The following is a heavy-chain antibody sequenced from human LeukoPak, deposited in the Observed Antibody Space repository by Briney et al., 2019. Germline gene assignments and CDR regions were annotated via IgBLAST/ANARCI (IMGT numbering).Heavy chain of an antibody. V-gene: IGHV5-51*01. CDR2: IYPGDSDT. J-gene: IGHJ3*02. D-gene: IGHD3-22*01. CDR3: ARHCVYYDSSGYYDDAFDI. CDR1: GYSFTSYW. Sequence: GESLKISCKGSGYSFTSYWIGWVRQMPGKGLEWMGIIYPGDSDTRYSPSFQGQVTISADKSISTAYLQWSSLKASDTAMYYCARHCVYYDSSGYYDDAFDIWGQGTMVTVS.